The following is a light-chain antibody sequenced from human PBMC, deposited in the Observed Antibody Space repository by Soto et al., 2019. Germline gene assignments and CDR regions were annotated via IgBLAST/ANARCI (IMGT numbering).Light chain of an antibody. Sequence: DITMTQSPSSLSASVGDRVTITCGASQSSSNSLNWYQQRPGRAPKXXSYAASTLQSGVPSRFSGSGSGTDVTLSISSLQPEDFATYSCQQSYRTPSTFGQGTRLEI. CDR3: QQSYRTPST. V-gene: IGKV1-39*01. CDR1: QSSSNS. J-gene: IGKJ5*01. CDR2: AAS.